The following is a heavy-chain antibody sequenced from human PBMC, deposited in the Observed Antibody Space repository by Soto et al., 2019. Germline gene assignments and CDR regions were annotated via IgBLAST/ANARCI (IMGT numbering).Heavy chain of an antibody. Sequence: QVQLQESGPGLVKPSQTLSLTCTVSGGSISSGGYYWSWIRQHPGKGLEWIGYIYYSGSTYYNPSLTSRVTISVHTSKNQFSLKLSSVTAADTAVYDCARVDIDTSWFDPWGQGTLVTVSS. V-gene: IGHV4-31*03. J-gene: IGHJ5*02. CDR2: IYYSGST. CDR1: GGSISSGGYY. CDR3: ARVDIDTSWFDP. D-gene: IGHD5-12*01.